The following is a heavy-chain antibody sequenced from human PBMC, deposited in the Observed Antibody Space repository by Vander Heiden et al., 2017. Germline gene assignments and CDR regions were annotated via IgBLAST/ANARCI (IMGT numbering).Heavy chain of an antibody. V-gene: IGHV4-39*01. CDR3: AKRAAVAGNWFDP. Sequence: QLQLQESRPGLVKPSETLSLTCTVSGGSISSSSYYWGWIRQPPGKGREWIGSIYYSGRTYDNPALKSRVTISVDTAKNKCSLKMRSVTEADTAVYYFAKRAAVAGNWFDPWGQGTMVTVYS. D-gene: IGHD6-19*01. J-gene: IGHJ5*02. CDR2: IYYSGRT. CDR1: GGSISSSSYY.